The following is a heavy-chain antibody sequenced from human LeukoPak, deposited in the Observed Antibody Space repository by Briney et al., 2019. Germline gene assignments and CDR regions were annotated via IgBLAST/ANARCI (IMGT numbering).Heavy chain of an antibody. CDR2: INGGNGNT. V-gene: IGHV1-3*01. Sequence: GASVKVSCKASGYTFTSYAMHWVRQAPGQRLEWMGWINGGNGNTKYSQKFQGRVPITRDTSASTAYMELSSLRSEDTVVYYCARGSSGYPRYFDHWGQGTQVTVSS. CDR1: GYTFTSYA. J-gene: IGHJ4*02. CDR3: ARGSSGYPRYFDH. D-gene: IGHD3-22*01.